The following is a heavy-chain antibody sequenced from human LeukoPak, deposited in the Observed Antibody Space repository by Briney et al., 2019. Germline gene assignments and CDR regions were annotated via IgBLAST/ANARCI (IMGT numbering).Heavy chain of an antibody. Sequence: GGSLRLSCVVSEFSASNYWMSWVRQAPGKGLEWVANIKQDGSQENYVDSVKGRFTISRDNAKNSLYLEMNNLRAEDTAIYYCATSYDSSGNNWGQGTLVTVSS. CDR1: EFSASNYW. D-gene: IGHD3-22*01. CDR3: ATSYDSSGNN. CDR2: IKQDGSQE. V-gene: IGHV3-7*01. J-gene: IGHJ4*02.